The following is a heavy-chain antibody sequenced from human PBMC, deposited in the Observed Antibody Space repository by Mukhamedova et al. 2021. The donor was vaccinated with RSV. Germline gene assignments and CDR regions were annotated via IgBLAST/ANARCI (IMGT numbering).Heavy chain of an antibody. CDR2: GET. D-gene: IGHD3-22*01. V-gene: IGHV1-69-2*01. CDR3: ATLSYYYDSSGYHPYYFDY. Sequence: GETIYAEKFQGRVTITADTSTDTAYMELSSLRSEDTAVYYCATLSYYYDSSGYHPYYFDYWGQGTLVTVYS. J-gene: IGHJ4*02.